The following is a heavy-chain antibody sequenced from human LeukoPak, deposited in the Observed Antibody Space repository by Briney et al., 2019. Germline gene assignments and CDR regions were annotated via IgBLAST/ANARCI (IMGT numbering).Heavy chain of an antibody. V-gene: IGHV1-69*13. CDR3: ARDKGIAAAGTT. CDR2: IIPIFGTA. CDR1: GGTFSSYA. D-gene: IGHD6-13*01. Sequence: SSVQVSCKASGGTFSSYAISWVRQAPGQGLEWMGGIIPIFGTANYAQKFQGRVTITAGESTSTAYMELSSLRSEDTAVYYCARDKGIAAAGTTWGQGTLVTVSS. J-gene: IGHJ5*02.